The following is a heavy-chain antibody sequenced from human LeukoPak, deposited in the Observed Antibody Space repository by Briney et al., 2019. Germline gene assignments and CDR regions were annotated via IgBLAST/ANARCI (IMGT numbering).Heavy chain of an antibody. D-gene: IGHD2-2*01. CDR2: ISGSGGST. Sequence: GGSLRLSCAASGFTFSSYAMSWVRLAPGKGLEWVSDISGSGGSTYYADSVKGRFTISRDNSKNTLYLQMNSLRAEDTAVYYCAKDPDIVVVPAAPQFDYWGQGTLVTVSS. CDR1: GFTFSSYA. V-gene: IGHV3-23*01. J-gene: IGHJ4*02. CDR3: AKDPDIVVVPAAPQFDY.